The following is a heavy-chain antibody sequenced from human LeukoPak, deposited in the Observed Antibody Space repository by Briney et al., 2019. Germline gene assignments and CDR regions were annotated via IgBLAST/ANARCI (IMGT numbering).Heavy chain of an antibody. D-gene: IGHD3-22*01. Sequence: VASVKVSCKASGYTFTSYGISWVRQAPGQGLEWMGWISAYSGNTNYAQKLQGRVTMTTDSTTSTAYMELRSLRSDDTAVYYCARDRYYSDSSGYYRFDYWGQGTLVTVSS. CDR2: ISAYSGNT. J-gene: IGHJ4*02. CDR1: GYTFTSYG. CDR3: ARDRYYSDSSGYYRFDY. V-gene: IGHV1-18*01.